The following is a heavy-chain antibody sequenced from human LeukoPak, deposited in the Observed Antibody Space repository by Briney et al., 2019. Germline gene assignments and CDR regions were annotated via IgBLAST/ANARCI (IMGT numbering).Heavy chain of an antibody. D-gene: IGHD3-22*01. CDR2: IYPGDSDT. V-gene: IGHV5-51*01. CDR1: GYSFTSYW. J-gene: IGHJ4*02. Sequence: GESLQISCKGSGYSFTSYWIGWVRQMPGKGLEWMGIIYPGDSDTRYSQSFQGKVTISVDMSISTAYLQRSSRTASATAPYSCARSSTGYSNPGESSGYYDYWGQGTLVTVSS. CDR3: ARSSTGYSNPGESSGYYDY.